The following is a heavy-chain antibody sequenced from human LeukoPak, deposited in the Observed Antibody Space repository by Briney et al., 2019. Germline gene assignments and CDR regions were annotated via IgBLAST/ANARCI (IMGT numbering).Heavy chain of an antibody. D-gene: IGHD3-16*01. CDR1: GYNFLAHY. Sequence: ALVKVSCKTSGYNFLAHYIHWVRQAPGQGLEWMGWINSNTGGSMTAQKFQGGVSLTRDTATTTAYLEVRRLTADDTAVYFCARDLYGSLSYGLDTWGQGTLVIVSS. J-gene: IGHJ5*02. CDR3: ARDLYGSLSYGLDT. CDR2: INSNTGGS. V-gene: IGHV1-2*02.